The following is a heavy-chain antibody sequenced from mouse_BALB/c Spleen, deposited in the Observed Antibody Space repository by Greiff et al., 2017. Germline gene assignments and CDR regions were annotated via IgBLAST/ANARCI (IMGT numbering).Heavy chain of an antibody. CDR3: ARGESFITTPDYYFDY. Sequence: QVQLKESGPGLVAPSQSLSITCTVSGFSLTSYGVHWVRQPPGKGLEWLGVIWAGGSTNYNSALMSRLSISKDNSKSQVFLKMNSLQTDDTAMYYCARGESFITTPDYYFDYWGQGTTLTVSS. CDR2: IWAGGST. J-gene: IGHJ2*01. V-gene: IGHV2-9*02. CDR1: GFSLTSYG. D-gene: IGHD1-1*01.